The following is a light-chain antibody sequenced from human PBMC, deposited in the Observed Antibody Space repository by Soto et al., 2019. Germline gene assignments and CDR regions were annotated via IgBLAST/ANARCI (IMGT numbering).Light chain of an antibody. J-gene: IGKJ4*01. V-gene: IGKV1-9*01. CDR1: EGISTY. CDR2: EAS. Sequence: DIQLTQSPSLLSASVGDSVFVTCRASEGISTYLAWYQQKPGRGPKLLVYEASKLQSGVPSRFRGGGSGTEFSLTISSLQPEDVATYYCQQLNAYPFTFGGGIKVEIK. CDR3: QQLNAYPFT.